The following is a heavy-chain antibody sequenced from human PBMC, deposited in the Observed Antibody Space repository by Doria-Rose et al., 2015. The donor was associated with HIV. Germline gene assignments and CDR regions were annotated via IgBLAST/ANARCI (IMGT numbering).Heavy chain of an antibody. CDR1: GVSISSPGMG. Sequence: SGPVLVKPTETLTLTCTVSGVSISSPGMGVSWIRQPPGKALEWLANIFSDDERSYKTSLKSRLTISRGTSKSQVVLTMTDMDPVDTATYYCARIKSSRWYHKYYFDFWGQGTLVIVSA. J-gene: IGHJ4*02. CDR2: IFSDDER. D-gene: IGHD6-13*01. CDR3: ARIKSSRWYHKYYFDF. V-gene: IGHV2-26*01.